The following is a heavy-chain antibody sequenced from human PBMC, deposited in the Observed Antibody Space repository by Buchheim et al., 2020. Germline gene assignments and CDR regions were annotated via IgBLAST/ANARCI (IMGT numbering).Heavy chain of an antibody. Sequence: QVQLVQSGAEVKKPGASVKVSCKASGYTFTGYYMHWVRQAPGQGLEWMGWINPNSGGTNYAQKFQGRVTMTRDTSISTAYMGLSRLRSDDTAVYYWAGDGFWGGYYTHYYYYGMDVWGQGTT. CDR3: AGDGFWGGYYTHYYYYGMDV. D-gene: IGHD3-3*01. CDR1: GYTFTGYY. J-gene: IGHJ6*02. V-gene: IGHV1-2*02. CDR2: INPNSGGT.